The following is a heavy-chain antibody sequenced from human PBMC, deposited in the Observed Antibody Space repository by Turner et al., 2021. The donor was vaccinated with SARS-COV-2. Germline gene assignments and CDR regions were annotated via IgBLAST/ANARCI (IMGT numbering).Heavy chain of an antibody. CDR1: GYTFTGYY. V-gene: IGHV1-2*02. D-gene: IGHD1-26*01. CDR2: INPNSGGT. CDR3: ARGLMGWELPPGYYYYTMDV. J-gene: IGHJ6*02. Sequence: QVQLVQSGAEVKKPGASVKVSCKASGYTFTGYYMHWVRQAPGQGLEWMGWINPNSGGTNYAQKFQGRVTMTRDTSISTAYLELSRLRSDDTAVYYCARGLMGWELPPGYYYYTMDVWGQGTTVTVSS.